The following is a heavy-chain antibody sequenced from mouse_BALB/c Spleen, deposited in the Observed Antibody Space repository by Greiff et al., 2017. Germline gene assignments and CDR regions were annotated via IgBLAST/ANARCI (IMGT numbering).Heavy chain of an antibody. V-gene: IGHV1-77*01. CDR1: GYTFTDYY. J-gene: IGHJ4*01. D-gene: IGHD4-1*01. Sequence: QVQLQQSGAELARPGASVKLSCKASGYTFTDYYINWVKQRTGQGLEWIGEIYPGSGNTYYNEKFKGKATLTADKSSSTAYMQLSSLTSEDSAVYFCAALNWDAYAMDYWGQGTSVTVSS. CDR3: AALNWDAYAMDY. CDR2: IYPGSGNT.